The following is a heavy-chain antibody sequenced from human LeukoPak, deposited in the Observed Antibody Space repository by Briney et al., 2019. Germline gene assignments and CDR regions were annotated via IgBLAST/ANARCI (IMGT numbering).Heavy chain of an antibody. CDR3: ARVGVEGASCYDY. CDR2: FDPEDGET. CDR1: GYTLTELS. J-gene: IGHJ4*02. D-gene: IGHD2-2*01. V-gene: IGHV1-24*01. Sequence: ASVKVSCKVSGYTLTELSMHRVRQAPGKGLEWMGGFDPEDGETIYAQKFQGRVTMTRDTSISTAYMELSSLRSDDTAVYYCARVGVEGASCYDYWGQGTLVTVSS.